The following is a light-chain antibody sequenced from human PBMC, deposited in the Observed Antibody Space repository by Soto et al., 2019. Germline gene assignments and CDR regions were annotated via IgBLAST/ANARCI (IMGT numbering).Light chain of an antibody. V-gene: IGLV2-8*02. CDR2: EVT. CDR1: SSDVGAYDF. Sequence: QSALSQPPSASRSPGQSVTISCTGTSSDVGAYDFVSWYQQFPDRAPKLIIYEVTKRPSGVPDRFSGSKSGNTASLTVSALQAEDEADYYCCSYAGNKVVFGGGTKLTVL. J-gene: IGLJ2*01. CDR3: CSYAGNKVV.